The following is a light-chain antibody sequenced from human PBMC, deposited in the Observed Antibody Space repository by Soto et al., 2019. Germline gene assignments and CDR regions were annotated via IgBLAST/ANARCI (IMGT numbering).Light chain of an antibody. J-gene: IGLJ2*01. CDR3: SSYTSSSTLV. CDR1: SSDVGGYNY. CDR2: DVS. V-gene: IGLV2-14*01. Sequence: QAVVTQPASVSGSPGQSITISCTGTSSDVGGYNYVSWYQQHPGKAPKLMIYDVSNRPSGVSNRFSGSKSGNTASLTISGLQAEDEADYYCSSYTSSSTLVFGGGTKLTV.